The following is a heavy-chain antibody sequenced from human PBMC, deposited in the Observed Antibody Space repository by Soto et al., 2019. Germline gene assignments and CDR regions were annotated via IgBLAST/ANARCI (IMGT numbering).Heavy chain of an antibody. J-gene: IGHJ4*02. CDR3: ARVEVGAATDD. Sequence: QVQLVQSGAEVKKPGASVKVSCKASGYTFTSYAMHWVRQAPGQRLEWMGWINAGNGNTKYSQKFQGRVTITKDTYASTAYMELSSLRSEDTAVYYCARVEVGAATDDWGQGTLVTVSS. CDR2: INAGNGNT. CDR1: GYTFTSYA. D-gene: IGHD1-26*01. V-gene: IGHV1-3*01.